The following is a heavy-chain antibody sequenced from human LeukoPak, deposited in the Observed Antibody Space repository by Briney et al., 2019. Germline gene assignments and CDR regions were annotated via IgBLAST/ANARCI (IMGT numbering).Heavy chain of an antibody. Sequence: SETLSLTCTVSGGSISSSSYYWGWIRQPPGKGLEWIGSIYYSGSTYYNPSLKSRVTISVDTSKNQFSLKLSSVTAADTAVYYCARHYCGGDCYSWGGLLFISDEADTDDYWGQGTLVTVSS. CDR3: ARHYCGGDCYSWGGLLFISDEADTDDY. V-gene: IGHV4-39*01. J-gene: IGHJ4*02. CDR2: IYYSGST. D-gene: IGHD2-21*02. CDR1: GGSISSSSYY.